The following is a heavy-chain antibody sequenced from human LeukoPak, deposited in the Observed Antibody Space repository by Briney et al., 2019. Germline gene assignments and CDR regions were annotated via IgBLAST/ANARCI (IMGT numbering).Heavy chain of an antibody. J-gene: IGHJ4*02. V-gene: IGHV2-70*01. Sequence: SGPALVKPTQTLTLTCTFSGFSLSTSGMCVSWIRQPPGKALEWLALIDWDDDKYYSTSLKTRLTISKDTSKNQVVLTMTNMDPVDTATYYCARTLAGYYYDSSGCYYDYWGQGTLVTVSS. CDR3: ARTLAGYYYDSSGCYYDY. CDR2: IDWDDDK. CDR1: GFSLSTSGMC. D-gene: IGHD3-22*01.